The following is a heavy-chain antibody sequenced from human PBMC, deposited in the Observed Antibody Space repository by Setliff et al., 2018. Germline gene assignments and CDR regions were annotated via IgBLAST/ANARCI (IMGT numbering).Heavy chain of an antibody. CDR2: IYYSGST. CDR1: DYSISSGYY. D-gene: IGHD4-17*01. Sequence: PSETLSLTCAVSDYSISSGYYWGWIRQPPGKGLEWIGSIYYSGSTYYNPSLKSRVTISVDTSKSEFSLRLNSVTAADSAVYYCARHGGWYFDLWGRGTLVTVSS. CDR3: ARHGGWYFDL. V-gene: IGHV4-38-2*01. J-gene: IGHJ2*01.